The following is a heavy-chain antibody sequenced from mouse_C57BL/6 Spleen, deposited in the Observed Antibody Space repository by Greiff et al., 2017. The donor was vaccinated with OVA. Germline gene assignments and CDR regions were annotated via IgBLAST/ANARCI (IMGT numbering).Heavy chain of an antibody. CDR3: ATTQFAY. V-gene: IGHV5-17*01. CDR1: GFTFSDYG. CDR2: ISSGSSTI. J-gene: IGHJ3*01. Sequence: VQLKESGGGLVKPGGSLKLSCAASGFTFSDYGMHWVRQAPEKGLEWVAYISSGSSTIYYADTVKGRFTISRDNAKNTLFLQMTSLRSEDTAMYYCATTQFAYWGQGTLVTVSA. D-gene: IGHD1-1*01.